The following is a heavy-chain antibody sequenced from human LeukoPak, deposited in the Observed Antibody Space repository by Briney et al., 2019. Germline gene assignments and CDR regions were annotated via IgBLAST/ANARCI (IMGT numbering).Heavy chain of an antibody. V-gene: IGHV4-34*01. Sequence: TSETLSLTCAVYGGSFRGYYWSWIRQPPGKGLEWIGEINHSGSTNYNPSLKSRVTISVDTSKNQFSLKLSSVTAADTAVYYCARGWNYYDSSGYYYFDWGQGTLVTVSS. CDR3: ARGWNYYDSSGYYYFD. D-gene: IGHD3-22*01. CDR1: GGSFRGYY. CDR2: INHSGST. J-gene: IGHJ4*02.